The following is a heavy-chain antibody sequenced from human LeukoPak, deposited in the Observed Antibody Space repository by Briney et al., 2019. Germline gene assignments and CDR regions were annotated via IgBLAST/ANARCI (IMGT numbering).Heavy chain of an antibody. CDR2: INPNSGGT. D-gene: IGHD1-26*01. CDR3: ARVYSGSFLIDAFDI. J-gene: IGHJ3*02. CDR1: GYTFTGYY. Sequence: ASVKVPCKASGYTFTGYYMHWVRQAPGQGLEWMGWINPNSGGTNYAQKFQGRVTMTRDTSISTAYMELSRLRSDDTAVYYCARVYSGSFLIDAFDIWGQGTMVTVSS. V-gene: IGHV1-2*02.